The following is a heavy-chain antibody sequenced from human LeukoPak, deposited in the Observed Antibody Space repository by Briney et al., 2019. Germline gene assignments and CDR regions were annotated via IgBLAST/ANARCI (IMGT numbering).Heavy chain of an antibody. V-gene: IGHV3-20*04. CDR1: GLFDDFG. J-gene: IGHJ3*02. Sequence: PGGSLRLSCAASGLFDDFGMSWVRQPPGKGLEWVSGINRDGGRTDYIDSVKGRFTISRDNAKNSLYLQMNSLRAEDTALYYCARDPLGVWGAFDIWGQGTMVTVSS. CDR3: ARDPLGVWGAFDI. D-gene: IGHD3-16*01. CDR2: INRDGGRT.